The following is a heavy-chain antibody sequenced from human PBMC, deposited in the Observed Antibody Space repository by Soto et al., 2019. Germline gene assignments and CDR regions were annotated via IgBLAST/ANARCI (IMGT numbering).Heavy chain of an antibody. J-gene: IGHJ4*02. CDR3: AKALIAAAGTGSYFDY. CDR2: ISYDGSNK. V-gene: IGHV3-30*18. D-gene: IGHD6-13*01. CDR1: GFTFSSYA. Sequence: PGGSLRVSCADSGFTFSSYAMNWVRQAPGKGLEWVAVISYDGSNKYYADSVKGRFTISRDNSKNTLYLQMNSLRAEDTAVYYCAKALIAAAGTGSYFDYWGQGTLVTVSS.